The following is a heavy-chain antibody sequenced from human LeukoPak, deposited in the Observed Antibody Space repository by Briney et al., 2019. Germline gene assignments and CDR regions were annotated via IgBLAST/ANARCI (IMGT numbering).Heavy chain of an antibody. CDR3: ARAVGMWVGFYY. J-gene: IGHJ4*02. Sequence: GASVKVSCKASGYTFTSYGISWVRQAPGQGLERMGWISAYNGNTNYAQKLQGRVIMTTDTTTSTAYMELRSLGSDDTAVYYCARAVGMWVGFYYWGQGTLVTVSS. CDR1: GYTFTSYG. D-gene: IGHD1-14*01. V-gene: IGHV1-18*01. CDR2: ISAYNGNT.